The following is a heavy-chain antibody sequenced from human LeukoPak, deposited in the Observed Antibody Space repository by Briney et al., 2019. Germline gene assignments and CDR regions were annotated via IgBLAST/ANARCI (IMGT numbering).Heavy chain of an antibody. Sequence: ASVKVSCKASGYTFTSYGISWVRQAPGQGLEWMGWISAYNGNTNYAQKLQGRVTITRDTSASTAYMELSSLRSEDTAVYYCARDPLRYQLPGRNWFDPWGQGTLVTVSS. J-gene: IGHJ5*02. CDR1: GYTFTSYG. V-gene: IGHV1-18*01. D-gene: IGHD2-2*01. CDR3: ARDPLRYQLPGRNWFDP. CDR2: ISAYNGNT.